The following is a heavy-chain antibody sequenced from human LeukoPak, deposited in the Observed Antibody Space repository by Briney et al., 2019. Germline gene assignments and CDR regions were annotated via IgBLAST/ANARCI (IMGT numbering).Heavy chain of an antibody. CDR1: GYTLTELS. Sequence: GASVTVSCKVSGYTLTELSMHWVRQAPGKGLEWMGGFDPEDGETTYAQKFQGRVTMTEDTSTDTAYMELSSLRSEDTAVYYCATSLTVGGAISFDYWGQGTLVTVSS. V-gene: IGHV1-24*01. CDR3: ATSLTVGGAISFDY. J-gene: IGHJ4*02. D-gene: IGHD3-16*02. CDR2: FDPEDGET.